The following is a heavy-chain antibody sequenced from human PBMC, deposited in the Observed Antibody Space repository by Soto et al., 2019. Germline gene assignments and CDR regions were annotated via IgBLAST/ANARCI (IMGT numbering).Heavy chain of an antibody. CDR3: ARGRGVVMPAGTPDSSDV. CDR2: ISAFNGYT. CDR1: GYIFNKYG. V-gene: IGHV1-18*01. J-gene: IGHJ3*01. Sequence: ASVKVSCKASGYIFNKYGFNWVRQAPGQGLEWMGRISAFNGYTNFAQKFQGRVTLTTDTSTNTAYMELSSLRSDDTAIYYCARGRGVVMPAGTPDSSDVRGQGTMFTVSS. D-gene: IGHD2-21*01.